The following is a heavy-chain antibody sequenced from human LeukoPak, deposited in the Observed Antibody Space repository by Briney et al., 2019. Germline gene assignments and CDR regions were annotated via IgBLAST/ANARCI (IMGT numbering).Heavy chain of an antibody. D-gene: IGHD2-2*01. CDR3: ARGDKQLLFNRNKGGFDP. Sequence: GGSLRLSCAASGFTFSSYALHWVRQAPGKGLEWVALISYDGGNKYYADSVKGRFTISRDNSKNTLSLQMNSLRAEDTAVYYCARGDKQLLFNRNKGGFDPWGQGTLVTVSS. J-gene: IGHJ5*02. CDR1: GFTFSSYA. CDR2: ISYDGGNK. V-gene: IGHV3-30*04.